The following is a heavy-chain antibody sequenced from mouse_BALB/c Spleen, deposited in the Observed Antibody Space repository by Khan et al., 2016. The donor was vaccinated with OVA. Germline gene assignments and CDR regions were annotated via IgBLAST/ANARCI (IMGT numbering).Heavy chain of an antibody. J-gene: IGHJ3*01. Sequence: QVQLKESGAELVKPGASVKISCKASGYSFTSYYMYWVKQRPGQGLKWIGGINPSNGGTHFNEKFKSKATLTVDKSSSTANMQLSSLTSEDSAVYYCARSGYGNPCAFWGQGTLVTVSA. CDR2: INPSNGGT. CDR1: GYSFTSYY. D-gene: IGHD2-1*01. V-gene: IGHV1S81*02. CDR3: ARSGYGNPCAF.